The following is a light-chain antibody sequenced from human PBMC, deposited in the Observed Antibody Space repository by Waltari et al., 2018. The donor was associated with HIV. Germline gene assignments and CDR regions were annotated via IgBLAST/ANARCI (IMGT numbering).Light chain of an antibody. J-gene: IGKJ4*01. CDR1: HGLGHS. CDR2: GAS. Sequence: DIQMTHSPSSLSSSVGDSVSITCRSRHGLGHSLAWYHPNLLYAPKFLLYGASRLESGVPARFSGSGSGTDFTLTIDNLQPEDFATYYCQQYLNGPLTFGGGTKVEI. V-gene: IGKV1-NL1*01. CDR3: QQYLNGPLT.